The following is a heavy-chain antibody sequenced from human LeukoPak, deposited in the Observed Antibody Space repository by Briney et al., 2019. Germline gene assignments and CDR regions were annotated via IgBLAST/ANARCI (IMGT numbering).Heavy chain of an antibody. CDR1: GFTFSNYG. CDR2: ISYAGSNK. D-gene: IGHD1-26*01. V-gene: IGHV3-30*18. Sequence: GGSLRLSCAASGFTFSNYGMHWVRQAPGKGLEWVAVISYAGSNKYYAESVKGRFTISRDNSKNTVYLQMNSLRAEDTAVYYCAKELGDPDYWGQGTLVTVSS. J-gene: IGHJ4*02. CDR3: AKELGDPDY.